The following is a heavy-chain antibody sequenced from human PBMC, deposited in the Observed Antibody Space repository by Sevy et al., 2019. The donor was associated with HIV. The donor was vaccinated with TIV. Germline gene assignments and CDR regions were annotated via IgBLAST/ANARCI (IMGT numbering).Heavy chain of an antibody. Sequence: GGSLRLSCAASGFTFSSYAMSWVRQAPGKGLECVSSISGSGGSTYYADSVKGRFTISRDNSKNTLYLQMNSLRVEDTAVYYCAKSPYYYDSTALDYWGQGTLVTVSS. CDR2: ISGSGGST. D-gene: IGHD3-22*01. CDR3: AKSPYYYDSTALDY. J-gene: IGHJ4*02. CDR1: GFTFSSYA. V-gene: IGHV3-23*01.